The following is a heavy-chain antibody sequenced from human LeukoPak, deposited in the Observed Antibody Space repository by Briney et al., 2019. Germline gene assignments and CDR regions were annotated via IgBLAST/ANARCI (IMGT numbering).Heavy chain of an antibody. D-gene: IGHD3-10*01. J-gene: IGHJ4*02. CDR2: ISERGGST. CDR3: AKRGVVIRGILVIGYHQEAYHYDF. CDR1: GISLSNYA. V-gene: IGHV3-23*01. Sequence: GGSLRLSCVVSGISLSNYAMTWVRQAPGRGLEWVSYISERGGSTTYADSVKGRFTISRDTSLNTLYLQMNNLRGEDTAVYFCAKRGVVIRGILVIGYHQEAYHYDFWGQGVLVTVS.